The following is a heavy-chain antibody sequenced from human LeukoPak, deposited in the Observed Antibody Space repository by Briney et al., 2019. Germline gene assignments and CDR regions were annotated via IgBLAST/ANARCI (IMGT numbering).Heavy chain of an antibody. D-gene: IGHD6-19*01. CDR1: GFTFSNYW. Sequence: GGSLRLSCAASGFTFSNYWMNWVRQAPGKGLEWVANIREDGSEKFYVDSVKGRFIISRDNAKNSLYLQMNSLRAEDTAVYYCARSGYSSGWSNYYYYGMDVWGQGTTVTVSS. J-gene: IGHJ6*02. V-gene: IGHV3-7*02. CDR3: ARSGYSSGWSNYYYYGMDV. CDR2: IREDGSEK.